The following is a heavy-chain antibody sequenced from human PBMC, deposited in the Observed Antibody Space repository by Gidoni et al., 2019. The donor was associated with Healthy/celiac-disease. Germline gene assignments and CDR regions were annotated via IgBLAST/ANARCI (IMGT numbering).Heavy chain of an antibody. D-gene: IGHD6-13*01. CDR2: ISYDGSNK. V-gene: IGHV3-30-3*01. CDR3: ASWVAAAGFDY. J-gene: IGHJ4*02. CDR1: GFTFSSYA. Sequence: QVQLVESGGGVVQPGRSLRLSCAASGFTFSSYAMHWARLAPGKGLEWVAVISYDGSNKYYADSVKGRFTISRDNSKNTLYLQMNSLRAEDTAVYYCASWVAAAGFDYWGQGTLVTVSS.